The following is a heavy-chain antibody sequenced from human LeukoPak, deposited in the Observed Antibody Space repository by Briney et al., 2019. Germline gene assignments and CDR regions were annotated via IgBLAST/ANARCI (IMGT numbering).Heavy chain of an antibody. J-gene: IGHJ4*02. CDR3: ARLADDY. CDR2: IKQDGSEK. CDR1: GFTFSRYW. Sequence: GGSLRLSCAASGFTFSRYWLSWVRQAPGKGLEWVASIKQDGSEKYYVDSVKGRFTISRDNAKNSLYLQMNSLRAEDTAIYYCARLADDYWGQGALVIVSS. V-gene: IGHV3-7*05.